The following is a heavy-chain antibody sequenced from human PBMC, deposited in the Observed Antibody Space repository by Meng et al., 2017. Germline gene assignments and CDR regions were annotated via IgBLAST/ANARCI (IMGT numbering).Heavy chain of an antibody. J-gene: IGHJ4*02. CDR1: GGSISSYY. CDR2: IYYSGST. Sequence: QVQLQGSGPGLVKPSATLSLTCTVSGGSISSYYWSWIRQPPGKGLEWIGYIYYSGSTNYNPSLKSRVTISVDTSKNQFSLKLSSVTAADTAVYYCARGYDFWSGQYYFDYWGQGTLVTVSS. D-gene: IGHD3-3*01. CDR3: ARGYDFWSGQYYFDY. V-gene: IGHV4-59*01.